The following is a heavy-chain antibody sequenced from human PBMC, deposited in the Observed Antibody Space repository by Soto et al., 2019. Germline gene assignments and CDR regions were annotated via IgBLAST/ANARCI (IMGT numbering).Heavy chain of an antibody. J-gene: IGHJ6*02. D-gene: IGHD2-2*01. V-gene: IGHV3-30*03. CDR3: ATPAGLAPAHYYGMDV. Sequence: QVQLVESGGGVVQPGRSLRLSCAASGFNISNYGFHWVRQAPGKGLEWVAVISYDGSNKYYADFVKGRFTISRDNSKNTLYLQMNSLGAEDTAVFYCATPAGLAPAHYYGMDVWGQETTVTVSS. CDR1: GFNISNYG. CDR2: ISYDGSNK.